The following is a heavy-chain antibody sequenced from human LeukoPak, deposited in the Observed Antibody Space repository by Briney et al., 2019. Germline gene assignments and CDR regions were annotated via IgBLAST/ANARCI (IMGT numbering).Heavy chain of an antibody. CDR3: ARKAEGATSNYFDY. CDR2: SNDSGST. CDR1: GGSFSGNY. Sequence: SETLSLTCAVYGGSFSGNYWIWIRQPPGKGLEWIGESNDSGSTNYNPSLKSRVTISVDTSKNQISLKLSSVTAADTAVYYCARKAEGATSNYFDYWGQGTLVTVSS. D-gene: IGHD1-26*01. V-gene: IGHV4-34*01. J-gene: IGHJ4*02.